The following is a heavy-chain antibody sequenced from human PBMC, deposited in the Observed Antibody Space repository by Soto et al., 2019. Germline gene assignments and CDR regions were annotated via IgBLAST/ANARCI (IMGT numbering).Heavy chain of an antibody. V-gene: IGHV1-69*06. Sequence: QVHLVQSGAEVRKPGSSVRVSCKASGDTFTKYAISWLRQAPRQGLEWMGGIVPVFGRVTYAQRFQDRVSIIADKSTATSYLELTSLTADDTAVYYCAGVPSGSTWDYFDYWGQGTLVTVSS. CDR1: GDTFTKYA. D-gene: IGHD3-10*01. J-gene: IGHJ4*02. CDR2: IVPVFGRV. CDR3: AGVPSGSTWDYFDY.